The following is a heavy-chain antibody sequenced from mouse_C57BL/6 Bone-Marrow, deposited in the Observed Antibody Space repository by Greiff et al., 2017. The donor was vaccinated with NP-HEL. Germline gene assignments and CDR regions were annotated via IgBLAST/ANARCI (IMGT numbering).Heavy chain of an antibody. D-gene: IGHD3-3*01. CDR2: IYPGSGST. CDR1: GYTFTSYW. Sequence: QVQLQQPGAELVKPGASVKMSCKASGYTFTSYWITWVKQRPGQGLEWIGDIYPGSGSTNYNEKFKSKATLTVDTSSSTAYMQLSSLTSEDSAVYYCARGTQGQAWFAYWGQGTLVTVSA. CDR3: ARGTQGQAWFAY. V-gene: IGHV1-55*01. J-gene: IGHJ3*01.